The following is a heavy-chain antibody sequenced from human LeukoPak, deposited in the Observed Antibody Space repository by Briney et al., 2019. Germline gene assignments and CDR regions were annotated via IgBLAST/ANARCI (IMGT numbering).Heavy chain of an antibody. D-gene: IGHD2-15*01. CDR2: INSDGSST. CDR3: AREVVVVAATNAFDI. Sequence: GGSLRLSCAASGFTFSSYWMHWVGQAPGKGLVWVSRINSDGSSTSYADSVKGRFTISRDNAKNTLYLQMNSLRAEDTAVYYCAREVVVVAATNAFDIWGQGTMVTVSS. CDR1: GFTFSSYW. V-gene: IGHV3-74*01. J-gene: IGHJ3*02.